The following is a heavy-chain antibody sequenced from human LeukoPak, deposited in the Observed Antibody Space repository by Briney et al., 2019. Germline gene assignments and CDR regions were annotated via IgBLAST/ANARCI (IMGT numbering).Heavy chain of an antibody. CDR3: ARDFVAVAGTEGFDY. V-gene: IGHV3-30-3*01. CDR2: ISYDGSNK. CDR1: GFTFSSYA. J-gene: IGHJ4*02. Sequence: GGSPRLSCAASGFTFSSYAMHWVRQAPGKGLEWVAVISYDGSNKYYADSVKGRFTISRDNSKNTLYLQMNSLRAEDTAVYYCARDFVAVAGTEGFDYWGQGTLVTVSS. D-gene: IGHD6-19*01.